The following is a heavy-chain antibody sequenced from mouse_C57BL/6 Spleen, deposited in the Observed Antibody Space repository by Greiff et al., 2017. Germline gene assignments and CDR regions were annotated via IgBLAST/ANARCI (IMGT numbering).Heavy chain of an antibody. CDR3: ARQVYYGSSYGYFDV. D-gene: IGHD1-1*01. J-gene: IGHJ1*03. Sequence: DVQLVESGGGLVQPGGSLKLSCAASGFTFSVYYMYWVRQTPEKRLEWVAYISNGGGSTYSPDTVKGRFTISRDNAKNTLYLQMSRLKSEDTAMYYGARQVYYGSSYGYFDVWGTGTTVTVSS. V-gene: IGHV5-12*01. CDR2: ISNGGGST. CDR1: GFTFSVYY.